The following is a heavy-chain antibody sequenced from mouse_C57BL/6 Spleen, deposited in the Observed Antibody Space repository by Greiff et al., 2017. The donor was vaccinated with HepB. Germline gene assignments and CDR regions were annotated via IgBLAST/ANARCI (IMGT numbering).Heavy chain of an antibody. V-gene: IGHV3-6*01. J-gene: IGHJ2*01. CDR3: AREATVGFFDY. CDR1: GYSITSGYY. CDR2: ISYDGSN. Sequence: EVQLQESGPGLVKPSQSLSLTCSVTGYSITSGYYWNWIRQFPGNKLEWMGYISYDGSNNYNPSLKNRISITRDTSKNQFFLKLNSVTTEDTATYYGAREATVGFFDYWGQGTTLTVSS. D-gene: IGHD1-1*01.